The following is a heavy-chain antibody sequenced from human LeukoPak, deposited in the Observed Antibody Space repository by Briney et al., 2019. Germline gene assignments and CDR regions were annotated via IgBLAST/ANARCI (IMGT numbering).Heavy chain of an antibody. J-gene: IGHJ4*02. CDR2: ISSSDNTI. CDR1: GFTFSFYS. Sequence: AGSLRLSCAASGFTFSFYSMNWVRHAPGQGLDWVSYISSSDNTIHYADSVKGRFTIARDNAKNSLCLEMNSLRDEDTAVYYCARVHRGYSYGRLDYWGQGTLVTVYS. CDR3: ARVHRGYSYGRLDY. V-gene: IGHV3-48*02. D-gene: IGHD5-18*01.